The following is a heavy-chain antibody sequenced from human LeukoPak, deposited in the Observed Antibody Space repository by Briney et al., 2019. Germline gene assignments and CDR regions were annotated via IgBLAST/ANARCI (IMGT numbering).Heavy chain of an antibody. V-gene: IGHV3-23*01. J-gene: IGHJ6*02. CDR3: AKGYVFDHYGMDV. Sequence: GGSLKLSCATSGFTFSSYAMSWVRQAPGKELEWVSGISGSGGTTYYADSVKGRFTISRDNSKNTLYLQVNSLRADDTAVYYCAKGYVFDHYGMDVWGQGTTDTVSS. CDR2: ISGSGGTT. D-gene: IGHD3-16*01. CDR1: GFTFSSYA.